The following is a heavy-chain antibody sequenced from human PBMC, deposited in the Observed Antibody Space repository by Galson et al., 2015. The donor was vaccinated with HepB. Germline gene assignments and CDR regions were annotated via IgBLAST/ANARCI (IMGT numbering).Heavy chain of an antibody. Sequence: ALVKPTQTLTLTCTFSGFSLSYTGVGVGWIRQPPGKALEWLAVLYWDDDKRYSPSLRSRLSITKDTSKNQVVLTMTNMDPMDTGTYYCAHGFSSGYDPWGQGILVTVSS. J-gene: IGHJ5*02. CDR2: LYWDDDK. CDR1: GFSLSYTGVG. V-gene: IGHV2-5*02. CDR3: AHGFSSGYDP. D-gene: IGHD3-22*01.